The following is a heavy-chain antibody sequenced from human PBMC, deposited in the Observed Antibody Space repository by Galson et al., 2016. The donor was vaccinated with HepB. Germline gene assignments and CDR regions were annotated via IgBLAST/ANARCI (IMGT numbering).Heavy chain of an antibody. CDR2: VSGSGGIT. D-gene: IGHD4-23*01. J-gene: IGHJ4*01. CDR1: GFTFSSYW. Sequence: SLRLSCAASGFTFSSYWMHWVRQAPGKGLEWVSGVSGSGGITYYADSVKGRFTISRDNSKNVLYLHMSSLRAEDTAVYYCARDNRSAKLPYYYDYWGQGTLITVSS. CDR3: ARDNRSAKLPYYYDY. V-gene: IGHV3-23*01.